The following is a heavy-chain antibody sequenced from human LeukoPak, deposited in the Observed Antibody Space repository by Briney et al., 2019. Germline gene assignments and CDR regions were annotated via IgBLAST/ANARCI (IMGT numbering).Heavy chain of an antibody. D-gene: IGHD6-13*01. J-gene: IGHJ4*02. CDR1: GGSFSGYY. CDR2: ITHNGTT. V-gene: IGHV4-34*01. Sequence: SETLSLTCAVYGGSFSGYYWSWIRQPPGKGLEWIGEITHNGTTSYNPSLKGRVTISVDTSKNQFSLQLSSVAAADTAVYYCRRVAHSSSWYFFDSWGQGTLVTVSS. CDR3: RRVAHSSSWYFFDS.